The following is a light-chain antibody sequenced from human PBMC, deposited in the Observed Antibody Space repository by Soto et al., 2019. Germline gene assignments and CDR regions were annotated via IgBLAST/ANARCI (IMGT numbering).Light chain of an antibody. Sequence: NFMLTQPHSVSESPGKTVTISCTRSSGSIASNYVQWYQQRPGSAPTPVIYENNQRPSGVPDRFSGSIDDSSNSASLTISGLKTEDEADYYCQSYDSSSVVFGGGTKVTVL. CDR3: QSYDSSSVV. CDR2: ENN. CDR1: SGSIASNY. V-gene: IGLV6-57*04. J-gene: IGLJ2*01.